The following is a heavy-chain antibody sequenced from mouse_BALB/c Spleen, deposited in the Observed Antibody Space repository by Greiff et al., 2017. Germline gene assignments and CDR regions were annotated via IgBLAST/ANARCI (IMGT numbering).Heavy chain of an antibody. V-gene: IGHV1-5*01. CDR1: GYSFTSYW. J-gene: IGHJ4*01. CDR2: IYPGNSDT. D-gene: IGHD2-4*01. CDR3: TRYRSTMITTRSMDY. Sequence: VQLKQSGTVLARPGASVKMSCKASGYSFTSYWMHWVKQRPGQGLEWIGAIYPGNSDTSYNQKFKGKAKLTAVTSASTAYMELSSLTNEDSAVYYCTRYRSTMITTRSMDYWGQGTSVTVSS.